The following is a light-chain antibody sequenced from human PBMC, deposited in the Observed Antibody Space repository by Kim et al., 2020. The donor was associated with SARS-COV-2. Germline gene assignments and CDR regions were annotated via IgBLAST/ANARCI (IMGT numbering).Light chain of an antibody. CDR1: RSNIGSYD. V-gene: IGLV1-40*01. CDR2: ADF. Sequence: QSVLTQPPSVYGAPGQRVNISCTGSRSNIGSYDVHWYQHLPGTAPKLLIYADFNRPSGVPDRFSGSKSGTSASLAITGLQGEDEADYYCQSYDSSLSDSWVFGGGTQLTVL. CDR3: QSYDSSLSDSWV. J-gene: IGLJ3*02.